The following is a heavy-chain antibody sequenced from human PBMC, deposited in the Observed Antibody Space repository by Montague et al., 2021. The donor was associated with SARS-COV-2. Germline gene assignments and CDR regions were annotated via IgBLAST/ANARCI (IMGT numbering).Heavy chain of an antibody. J-gene: IGHJ6*02. Sequence: SRRLSWSASGFTFSSYWMSWVRQAPGKGLEWVAHIKQDGSEKYYVDSVKGRFTISRDDAKNSLYLQMNRLRAEDTAVYYCARVQRTTGTTRLGTYYYYYYGMDVWSQGTTVTVSS. CDR3: ARVQRTTGTTRLGTYYYYYYGMDV. CDR1: GFTFSSYW. D-gene: IGHD1-1*01. V-gene: IGHV3-7*01. CDR2: IKQDGSEK.